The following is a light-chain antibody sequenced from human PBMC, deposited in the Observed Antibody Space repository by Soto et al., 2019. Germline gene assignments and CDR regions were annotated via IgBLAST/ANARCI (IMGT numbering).Light chain of an antibody. CDR3: GTWDSSLSAGV. V-gene: IGLV1-51*01. Sequence: QSVLTQPPSVSAAPGQKVTISCSGTSSNIGNNYVSWYQQLPGTAPKLLIYDNNKRPSGIPDRFSGSKSGTSATLGITGLQTGDEAYYYCGTWDSSLSAGVFGTGTKVTVL. CDR2: DNN. CDR1: SSNIGNNY. J-gene: IGLJ1*01.